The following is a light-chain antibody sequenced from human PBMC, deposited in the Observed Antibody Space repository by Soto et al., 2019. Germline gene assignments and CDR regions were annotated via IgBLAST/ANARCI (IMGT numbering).Light chain of an antibody. Sequence: ETVLVQSPGTLSLSPGEGATLSCRASHNVRNGYLAWYQQKPGQAPRLLIYAASSRATGIPDRFSGSGSGTDSTLTISNLEPEDFAVYYCQQYAQTFGQGTKLEIK. CDR3: QQYAQT. V-gene: IGKV3-20*01. CDR1: HNVRNGY. CDR2: AAS. J-gene: IGKJ2*01.